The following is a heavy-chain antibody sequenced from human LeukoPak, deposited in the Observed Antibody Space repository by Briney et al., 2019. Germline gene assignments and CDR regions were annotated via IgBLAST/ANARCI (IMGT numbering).Heavy chain of an antibody. CDR2: MNPNSGNT. CDR3: ARGNSSSWRGYFDY. CDR1: GYTFTSYD. J-gene: IGHJ4*02. V-gene: IGHV1-8*01. Sequence: ASVKVSCRASGYTFTSYDINWVRPATGQGLEWMGWMNPNSGNTGYAQKFQGRVTMTRNTSISTAYMELSSLRSEDTAVYYCARGNSSSWRGYFDYWGQGTLVTVSS. D-gene: IGHD6-13*01.